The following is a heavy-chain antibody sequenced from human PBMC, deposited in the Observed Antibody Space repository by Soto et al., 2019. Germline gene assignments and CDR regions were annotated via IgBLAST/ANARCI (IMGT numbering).Heavy chain of an antibody. D-gene: IGHD2-15*01. Sequence: QVVLLQSGADVKEPGSSVNISCKTFGDVFSTDTINWVRQAPGQGLLWMGSIIPFLSLSNIEPTFMDRLRITADDSTGTAYLNLRYLSREDPPIYFCATLVAQNAPWGHGTRITVSS. J-gene: IGHJ5*02. CDR3: ATLVAQNAP. V-gene: IGHV1-69*09. CDR2: IIPFLSLS. CDR1: GDVFSTDT.